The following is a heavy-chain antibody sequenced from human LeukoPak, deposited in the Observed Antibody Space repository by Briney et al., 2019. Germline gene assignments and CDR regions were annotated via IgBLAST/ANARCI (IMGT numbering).Heavy chain of an antibody. Sequence: GGSLTLSCAASGFTFSSYGMHGVRQAPGKGLEGVAFIRYEGSNKYYADSVKGRFTIYRDNSKNTLYLQMSSLRAEDTPVYYCAKLGNSSGWYVDYWGKGTLVTVSS. CDR3: AKLGNSSGWYVDY. J-gene: IGHJ4*02. CDR1: GFTFSSYG. D-gene: IGHD6-19*01. CDR2: IRYEGSNK. V-gene: IGHV3-30*02.